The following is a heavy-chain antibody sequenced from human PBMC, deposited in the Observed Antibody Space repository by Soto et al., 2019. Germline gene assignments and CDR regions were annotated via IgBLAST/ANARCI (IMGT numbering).Heavy chain of an antibody. CDR2: ISSSSSYI. V-gene: IGHV3-21*01. D-gene: IGHD5-18*01. CDR1: GFTFSGYS. J-gene: IGHJ4*02. Sequence: EVQLVESGGGLGKPGGSLRLSCAASGFTFSGYSMNWVRQAPGKGLEWVSSISSSSSYIYYADSVKGRFTISRDNAKNSLYLQMNSLRAEDTAVYYCARDQPGYSYGYGLGYWGQGTLVTVSS. CDR3: ARDQPGYSYGYGLGY.